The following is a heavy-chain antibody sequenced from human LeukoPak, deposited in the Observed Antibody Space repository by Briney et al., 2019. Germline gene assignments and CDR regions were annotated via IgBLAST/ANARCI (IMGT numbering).Heavy chain of an antibody. V-gene: IGHV1-18*01. Sequence: ASVKVSCKASGYTFINYGLTGVRQAPGQGFQWMGWISAYTGSTNYAQKFQGRVTMPTDPSTSTAYMELRSLTSNDTAVYYCARTVGATGAFDLWRQATMVIVSS. CDR1: GYTFINYG. CDR3: ARTVGATGAFDL. J-gene: IGHJ3*01. CDR2: ISAYTGST. D-gene: IGHD1-26*01.